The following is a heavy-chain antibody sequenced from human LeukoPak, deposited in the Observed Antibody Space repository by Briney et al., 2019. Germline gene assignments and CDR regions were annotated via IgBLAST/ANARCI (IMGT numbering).Heavy chain of an antibody. Sequence: GGSLRLSCAASGFTFSSYWMHWVRQAPGKGLAWVSRINTDGSSTINADSVKGRFTVSRDNAKNSLYLQMNSLRAEDTAVYYCARGYSGNSRVWGQGTLVTVSS. V-gene: IGHV3-74*01. CDR1: GFTFSSYW. J-gene: IGHJ4*02. CDR3: ARGYSGNSRV. CDR2: INTDGSST. D-gene: IGHD1-26*01.